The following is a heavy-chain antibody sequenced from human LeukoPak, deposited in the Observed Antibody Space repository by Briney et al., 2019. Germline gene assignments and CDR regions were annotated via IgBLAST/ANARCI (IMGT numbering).Heavy chain of an antibody. CDR1: GFTFSSYA. D-gene: IGHD3-22*01. CDR2: ISGSGGNT. V-gene: IGHV3-23*01. Sequence: GGSLRLSCATSGFTFSSYAMSWIRQAPGKGLEWVSSISGSGGNTYYADSVKGRFTISRDYSKNTLYLQMNSLRAEDTAVYYCAKGGLYDSSGYFDYWGQGTLVTVSS. J-gene: IGHJ4*02. CDR3: AKGGLYDSSGYFDY.